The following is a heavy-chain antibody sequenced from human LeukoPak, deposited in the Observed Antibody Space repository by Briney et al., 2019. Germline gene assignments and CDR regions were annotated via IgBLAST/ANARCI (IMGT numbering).Heavy chain of an antibody. Sequence: SETLSLTCAVPGGSISSYYWSWIRQPPGKGLEWIGYIYYSGSTNYNPSLKSRVTISVDTSKNQFSLKLSSVTAADTAVYYCARTNTAMVTLTFDYWGQGTLVTVSS. CDR2: IYYSGST. V-gene: IGHV4-59*01. CDR3: ARTNTAMVTLTFDY. D-gene: IGHD5-18*01. CDR1: GGSISSYY. J-gene: IGHJ4*02.